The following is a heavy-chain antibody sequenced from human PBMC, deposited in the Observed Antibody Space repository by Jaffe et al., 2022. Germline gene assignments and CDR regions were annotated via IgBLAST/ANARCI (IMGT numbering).Heavy chain of an antibody. Sequence: EVQLVESGGGLVQPGRSLRLSCTASGFTFGDYAMSWVRQAPGKGLEWVGFIRSKAYGGTTEYAASVKGRFTISRDDSKSIAYLQMNSLKTEDTAVYYCTRAPRPYSSSWFDPAKYFQHWGQGTLVTVSS. CDR1: GFTFGDYA. CDR3: TRAPRPYSSSWFDPAKYFQH. J-gene: IGHJ1*01. CDR2: IRSKAYGGTT. V-gene: IGHV3-49*04. D-gene: IGHD6-13*01.